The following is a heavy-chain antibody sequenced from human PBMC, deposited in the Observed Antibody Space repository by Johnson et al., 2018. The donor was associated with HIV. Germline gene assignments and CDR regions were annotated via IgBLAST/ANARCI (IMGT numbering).Heavy chain of an antibody. Sequence: EVQLVESGGGLVQPGGSLRLSCAASGFTFSSYAMSWVRQAPGQGLEWVSYISFSDSTIYSADSVQGRFTISRDNAKNSLYLQMNSLRAEDTAVYYCAKRGRFGVYTAMVIDAFDIWGQGTMVTVSS. CDR2: ISFSDSTI. D-gene: IGHD5-18*01. CDR3: AKRGRFGVYTAMVIDAFDI. CDR1: GFTFSSYA. J-gene: IGHJ3*02. V-gene: IGHV3-48*04.